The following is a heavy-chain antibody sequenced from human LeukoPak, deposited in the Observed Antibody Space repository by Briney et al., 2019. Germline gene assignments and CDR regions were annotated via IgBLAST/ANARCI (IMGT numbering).Heavy chain of an antibody. Sequence: PGGSLRLSCAASGFTFSSYGMHWVRQAPGKGLEWVAVIWYDGSNKHYADSVKGRFTISRDNSKNTLYLQMNSLRAEDTAVYYCARGDYYDSSGPENWGQGTLVTVSS. CDR1: GFTFSSYG. J-gene: IGHJ4*02. CDR2: IWYDGSNK. V-gene: IGHV3-33*01. D-gene: IGHD3-22*01. CDR3: ARGDYYDSSGPEN.